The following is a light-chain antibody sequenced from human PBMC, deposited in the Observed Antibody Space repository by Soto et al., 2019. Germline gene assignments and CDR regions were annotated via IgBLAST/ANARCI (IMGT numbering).Light chain of an antibody. V-gene: IGKV3-20*01. Sequence: EVVLTQSPGTLSLSPGERATLSCRASQSINNHFLAWYQQKRGQAPRLLIYGTSNRATGIPDRFSGSGSGTDFTLAISRLEPEDFAVDYCQHYGSPFTFGPGTKVDIK. J-gene: IGKJ3*01. CDR2: GTS. CDR1: QSINNHF. CDR3: QHYGSPFT.